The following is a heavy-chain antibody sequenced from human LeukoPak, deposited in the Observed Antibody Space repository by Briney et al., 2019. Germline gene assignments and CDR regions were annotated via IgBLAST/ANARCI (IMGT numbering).Heavy chain of an antibody. Sequence: GGSLRLSCAASEFSVGSNYMTWVRQAPGKGLEWVSLIYSGGSTYYADSVKGRFTISRDNSKNTLYLQMNSLRAEDTALYYCAKDEMGYSSGQIDYWGQGTLVTVSS. CDR2: IYSGGST. D-gene: IGHD6-19*01. V-gene: IGHV3-53*05. CDR3: AKDEMGYSSGQIDY. J-gene: IGHJ4*02. CDR1: EFSVGSNY.